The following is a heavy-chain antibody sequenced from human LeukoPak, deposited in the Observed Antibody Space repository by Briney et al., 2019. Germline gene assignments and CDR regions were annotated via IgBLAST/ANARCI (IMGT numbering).Heavy chain of an antibody. V-gene: IGHV4-59*01. CDR2: IYYSGST. J-gene: IGHJ5*02. CDR3: ARGIDYGDYVSWFDP. CDR1: GGSISSYY. Sequence: SEILSLTCTVSGGSISSYYWSWIRQPPGKGLEWIGYIYYSGSTNYNPSLKSRVTISVDTSKNQFSLKLSSVTAADTAVYYCARGIDYGDYVSWFDPWGQGTLVTVSS. D-gene: IGHD4-17*01.